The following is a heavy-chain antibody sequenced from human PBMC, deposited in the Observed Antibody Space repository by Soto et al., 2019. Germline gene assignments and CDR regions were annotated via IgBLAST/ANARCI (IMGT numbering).Heavy chain of an antibody. CDR1: GFTFSSYS. D-gene: IGHD6-13*01. CDR3: ARIVAAAGSGFDY. V-gene: IGHV3-21*01. J-gene: IGHJ4*02. Sequence: VQLVESGGGLVKPGGSLRLSCAASGFTFSSYSMNWVRQAPGKGLEWVSSISSSSSYIYYADSVKGRFTISRDNAKNSLYLQMNPLRAEDTAVYYCARIVAAAGSGFDYWGQGTLVTVSS. CDR2: ISSSSSYI.